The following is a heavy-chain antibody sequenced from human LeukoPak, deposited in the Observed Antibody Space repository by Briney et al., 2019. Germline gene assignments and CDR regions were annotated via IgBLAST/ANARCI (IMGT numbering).Heavy chain of an antibody. CDR2: IRYDGSNK. Sequence: GGSLRLSCAASGFTFSSYGMHWVRQAPGKGLEWVAFIRYDGSNKYYADSVKGRFTISRVNSKNTLYLQMNSLRAEDTAVYYCAKDQGLVEHYDSSGYYLLGAFDIWGQGTMVTVSS. J-gene: IGHJ3*02. CDR1: GFTFSSYG. D-gene: IGHD3-22*01. V-gene: IGHV3-30*02. CDR3: AKDQGLVEHYDSSGYYLLGAFDI.